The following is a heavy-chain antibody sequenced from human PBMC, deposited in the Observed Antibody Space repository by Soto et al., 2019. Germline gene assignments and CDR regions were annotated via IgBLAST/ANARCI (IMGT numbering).Heavy chain of an antibody. CDR3: ARDHHDSSGYYYYYYGMDV. CDR2: IWYDGSNK. J-gene: IGHJ6*02. V-gene: IGHV3-33*01. CDR1: GFTFSSYG. Sequence: GGSLRLSCAASGFTFSSYGMHWVRQAPGKGLEWVAVIWYDGSNKYYADSVKGRFTISRDNSKNTPYLQMNSLRAEDTAVYYCARDHHDSSGYYYYYYGMDVWGQGTTVTVSS. D-gene: IGHD3-22*01.